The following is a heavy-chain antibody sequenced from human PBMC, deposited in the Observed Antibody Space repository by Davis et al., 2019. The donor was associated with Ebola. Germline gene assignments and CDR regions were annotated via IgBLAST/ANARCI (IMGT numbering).Heavy chain of an antibody. Sequence: MPSETLSLTCTVSGASISSRSYYWGWIRQPPGKGLEWVGSFSYGDNTHYYNPSLRSRVTISVDTSRNQFSLKLSSVTAADTAVYYCARGHTYGSMVYGMDVWGQGTTVTVSS. CDR2: FSYGDNTH. D-gene: IGHD5-18*01. CDR1: GASISSRSYY. J-gene: IGHJ6*02. V-gene: IGHV4-39*01. CDR3: ARGHTYGSMVYGMDV.